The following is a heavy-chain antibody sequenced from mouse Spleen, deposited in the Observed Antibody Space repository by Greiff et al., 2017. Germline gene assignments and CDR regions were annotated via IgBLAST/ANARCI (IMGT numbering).Heavy chain of an antibody. CDR3: ARGLTGTDFDY. Sequence: QVQLKESGAELARPGASVKMSCKASGYTFTSYTMHWVKQRPGQGLEWIGYINPSSGYTKYNQKFKDKATLTADKSSSTAYMQLSSLTSEDSAVYYCARGLTGTDFDYWGQGTTLTVSS. V-gene: IGHV1-4*01. CDR1: GYTFTSYT. J-gene: IGHJ2*01. D-gene: IGHD4-1*01. CDR2: INPSSGYT.